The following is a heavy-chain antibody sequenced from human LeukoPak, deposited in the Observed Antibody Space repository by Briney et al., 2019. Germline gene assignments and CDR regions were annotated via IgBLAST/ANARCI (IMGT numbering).Heavy chain of an antibody. Sequence: PSQTLSLTCTVSGGSISSGSYYWSWIRQPAGKGLEWIGRIYTSGSTNYNPSLKSRVTISVDTSKNQFSLKLTSVTAADTAVYYCATSNSQLGMGVWGQGTTVTVSS. CDR1: GGSISSGSYY. V-gene: IGHV4-61*02. CDR3: ATSNSQLGMGV. CDR2: IYTSGST. J-gene: IGHJ6*02. D-gene: IGHD1-1*01.